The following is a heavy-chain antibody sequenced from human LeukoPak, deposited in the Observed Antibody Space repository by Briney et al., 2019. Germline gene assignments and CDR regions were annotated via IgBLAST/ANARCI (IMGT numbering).Heavy chain of an antibody. Sequence: GGSLRLSCAASGFTVGTYVMSWVRQAPGKGLEWVSGISESGAGTYYADSVKGRFTISRDNAKNSLYLQMNSLRAEDTAVCYCARVGLEQDYWGQGTLVTVSS. CDR2: ISESGAGT. D-gene: IGHD1/OR15-1a*01. CDR3: ARVGLEQDY. V-gene: IGHV3-23*01. J-gene: IGHJ4*02. CDR1: GFTVGTYV.